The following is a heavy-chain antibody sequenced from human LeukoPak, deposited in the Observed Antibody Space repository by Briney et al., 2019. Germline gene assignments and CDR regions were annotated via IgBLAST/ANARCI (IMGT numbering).Heavy chain of an antibody. V-gene: IGHV4-34*01. J-gene: IGHJ4*02. CDR2: INHSGST. Sequence: SETLPLTCAVYGGSFSGYYWSWIRQPPGKGLEWIGEINHSGSTNYNPSLKSRVTISVDTSKNQFSLKLSSVTAADTAVYYCARNRAVALQDYWGQGTLVTVSS. CDR3: ARNRAVALQDY. CDR1: GGSFSGYY. D-gene: IGHD6-19*01.